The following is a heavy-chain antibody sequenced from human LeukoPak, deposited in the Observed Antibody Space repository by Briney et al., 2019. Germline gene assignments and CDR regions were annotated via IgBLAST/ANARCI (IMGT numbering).Heavy chain of an antibody. CDR3: ARDRDSGSRLFDY. CDR1: GFTVSSIY. Sequence: GGSLRLSCAASGFTVSSIYMSWVRQAPGKGLEWVSVIYSGGSTYYADSVKGRFTISRDNSKNTLYLQMNSLRAEDTAVYYCARDRDSGSRLFDYWGQGTLVTVSS. J-gene: IGHJ4*02. V-gene: IGHV3-53*01. D-gene: IGHD1-26*01. CDR2: IYSGGST.